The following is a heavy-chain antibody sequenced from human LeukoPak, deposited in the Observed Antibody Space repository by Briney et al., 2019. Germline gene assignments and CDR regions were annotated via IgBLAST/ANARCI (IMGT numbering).Heavy chain of an antibody. CDR2: IYYTGST. CDR3: ARAGAAVNWFDP. Sequence: SETLSLTCTVSGGSFSSNSYYWGWIRQPPGQGLEWIGSIYYTGSTYDNPSLKSRVTISVDTSKNQFSLKLSSVTAADTAVYYCARAGAAVNWFDPWGQGTLVTVSS. D-gene: IGHD6-13*01. CDR1: GGSFSSNSYY. J-gene: IGHJ5*02. V-gene: IGHV4-39*07.